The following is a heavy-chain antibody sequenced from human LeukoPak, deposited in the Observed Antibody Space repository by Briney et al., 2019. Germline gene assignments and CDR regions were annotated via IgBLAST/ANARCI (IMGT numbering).Heavy chain of an antibody. Sequence: SQTLSLTCTISGGSISSGSYYWNWIRQPAGKGLEWIGSIYHSGSTYYNPSLKSRVTISVDTSKNQFSLKLSSVTAADTAVYYCARHGITARDWGQGTLVTVSS. CDR2: IYHSGST. CDR1: GGSISSGSYY. V-gene: IGHV4-61*02. CDR3: ARHGITARD. J-gene: IGHJ4*02. D-gene: IGHD3-3*01.